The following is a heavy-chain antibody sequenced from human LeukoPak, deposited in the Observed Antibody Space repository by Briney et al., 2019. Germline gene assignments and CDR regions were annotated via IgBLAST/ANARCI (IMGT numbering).Heavy chain of an antibody. V-gene: IGHV7-4-1*02. Sequence: GASVKVSCKASGYTFTSYAMNWVRQAPGQGLEWMGRINTNTGNPTYAQGFTGRFVFSLDTSVSTAYLQISSLKAEDTAVYYCARDQTYDFWSGYYLPRGTYYYYMDVWGKGTTVTVSS. CDR2: INTNTGNP. D-gene: IGHD3-3*01. CDR3: ARDQTYDFWSGYYLPRGTYYYYMDV. CDR1: GYTFTSYA. J-gene: IGHJ6*03.